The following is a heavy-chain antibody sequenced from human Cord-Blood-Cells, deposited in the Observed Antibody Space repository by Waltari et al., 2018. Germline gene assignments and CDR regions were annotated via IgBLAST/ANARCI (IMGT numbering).Heavy chain of an antibody. CDR3: ARLTYYYYYGMDV. J-gene: IGHJ6*02. Sequence: QVQLQQWGAGLLKPSETLSLTCAVYGGSFSGYYWSWIRQPQGKGLEWIGEINQSGSTNYSPSFKGRVTRTADTSKNQFSLKLSSVTAADTAVYYCARLTYYYYYGMDVWGQGTTVTVSS. V-gene: IGHV4-34*01. CDR1: GGSFSGYY. CDR2: INQSGST.